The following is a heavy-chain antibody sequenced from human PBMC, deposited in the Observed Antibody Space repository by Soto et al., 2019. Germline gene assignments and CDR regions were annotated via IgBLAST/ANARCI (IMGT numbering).Heavy chain of an antibody. V-gene: IGHV4-39*02. J-gene: IGHJ3*02. Sequence: SETLSLTCIVSGGSISTSNYYWAWICQPPGKALEWIGSILFSESTYYNPSRWSRVTISVHTSPNQISLSLGSVPAADTAVYYCARERGSRNRNAFNIWGNGTMVTVSS. CDR3: ARERGSRNRNAFNI. D-gene: IGHD3-10*01. CDR2: ILFSEST. CDR1: GGSISTSNYY.